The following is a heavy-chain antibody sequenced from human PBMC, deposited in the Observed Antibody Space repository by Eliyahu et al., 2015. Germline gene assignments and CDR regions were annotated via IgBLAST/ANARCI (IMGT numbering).Heavy chain of an antibody. CDR3: ARGLYGMDV. Sequence: QVQLQQXGXXLLKPSGTLSLXXAVYGGSFRGYSCSWIRQPPGKGLEWIGDINHSGSTNYSPSLKSRVTISVDTSKNQFSLKLSSVTAADTAVYYCARGLYGMDVWGQGTTVTVSS. CDR1: GGSFRGYS. J-gene: IGHJ6*02. CDR2: INHSGST. V-gene: IGHV4-34*02.